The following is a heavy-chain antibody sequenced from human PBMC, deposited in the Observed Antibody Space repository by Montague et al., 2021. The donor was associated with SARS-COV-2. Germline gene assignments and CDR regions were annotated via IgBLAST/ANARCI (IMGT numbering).Heavy chain of an antibody. V-gene: IGHV4-38-2*02. CDR3: ARGRVTRAGFDY. Sequence: SETLSLTCSGSGYGIGTGYDWGWIWKSPGKGLEWIGSNYLHGNAYYNPSLNSRVTISLDTSNNQFSLRLTSVTTSDTAVYYCARGRVTRAGFDYWGRGIRVIVSS. CDR2: NYLHGNA. CDR1: GYGIGTGYD. J-gene: IGHJ4*02. D-gene: IGHD2-21*02.